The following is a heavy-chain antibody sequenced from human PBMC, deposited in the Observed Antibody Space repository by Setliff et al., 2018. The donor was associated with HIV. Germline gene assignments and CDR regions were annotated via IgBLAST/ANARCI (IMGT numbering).Heavy chain of an antibody. D-gene: IGHD3-3*01. V-gene: IGHV4-34*01. J-gene: IGHJ4*02. CDR3: ARDYTDGQRDFDY. Sequence: SETLSLTCAVYGGSFSGYYWSWIRQPPGKGLEWIGEISHGGSTNYNPSLKSRVTISVDTSKKQFSLKLSSVTAADTAVYYCARDYTDGQRDFDYWGQGTLVTVSS. CDR2: ISHGGST. CDR1: GGSFSGYY.